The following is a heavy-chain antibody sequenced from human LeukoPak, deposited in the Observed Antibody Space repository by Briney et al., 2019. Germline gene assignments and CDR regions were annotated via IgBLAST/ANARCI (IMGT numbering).Heavy chain of an antibody. J-gene: IGHJ4*02. V-gene: IGHV3-21*01. CDR2: ISSSSSYI. Sequence: GGSLRLSCAASGFTFSSYSMNWVRQAPGKGLEWVSSISSSSSYIYYADSVKGRFTISRDNAKNSLYLQMNSLRAEDTAVYYCARDSVRVGYGSGSLPLYWGQGTLVTVSS. D-gene: IGHD3-10*01. CDR3: ARDSVRVGYGSGSLPLY. CDR1: GFTFSSYS.